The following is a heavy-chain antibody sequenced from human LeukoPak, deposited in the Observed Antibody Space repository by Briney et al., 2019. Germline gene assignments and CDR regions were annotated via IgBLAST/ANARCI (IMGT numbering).Heavy chain of an antibody. Sequence: KPSETLSLTCNASGGSINSYSWSWIRQPPGKGLQWIGYISYSGSTKYNPSLKSRVTISVDTSKTQFSLKLSSVTDADTAIYYCARHGYYDSTAFDAFDIRGQGTVVTVSS. J-gene: IGHJ3*02. CDR3: ARHGYYDSTAFDAFDI. D-gene: IGHD3-22*01. CDR2: ISYSGST. V-gene: IGHV4-59*08. CDR1: GGSINSYS.